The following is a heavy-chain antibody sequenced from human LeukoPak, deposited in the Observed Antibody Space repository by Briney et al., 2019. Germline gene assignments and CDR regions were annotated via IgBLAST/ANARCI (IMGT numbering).Heavy chain of an antibody. V-gene: IGHV3-30*02. D-gene: IGHD2-15*01. CDR1: GFTFSSYG. J-gene: IGHJ4*02. Sequence: TGGSLRLSCAASGFTFSSYGMHWVRQAPGKGLEWAAFIRYDGSNKYYADSVKGRFTISRDNSKNTLYLQMNSLRAEDTAVYYCAKDPTYCSGGSCYSSVFYWGQGTLVTVSS. CDR2: IRYDGSNK. CDR3: AKDPTYCSGGSCYSSVFY.